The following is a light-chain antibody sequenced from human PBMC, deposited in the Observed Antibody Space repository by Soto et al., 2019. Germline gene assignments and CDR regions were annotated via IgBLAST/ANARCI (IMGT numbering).Light chain of an antibody. CDR2: GAS. V-gene: IGKV3-20*01. CDR1: QTISSTY. Sequence: EIVLTQSPGTLSLSPGERVTLSCRASQTISSTYLAWYQQKPGQAPKLLIYGASYRATGIPERFSGSGSGTDFTLTISRLEPVDFAVYYCQQYGSSPPNTFGQGTKLEMK. CDR3: QQYGSSPPNT. J-gene: IGKJ2*01.